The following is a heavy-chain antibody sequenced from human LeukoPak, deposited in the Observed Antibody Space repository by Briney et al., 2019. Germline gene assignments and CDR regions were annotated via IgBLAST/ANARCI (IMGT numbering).Heavy chain of an antibody. CDR3: SKGVRFLDWWILDY. V-gene: IGHV3-23*01. D-gene: IGHD3-9*01. J-gene: IGHJ4*02. CDR2: ISGSGST. CDR1: GFIFSSYD. Sequence: GGSQRLSCAASGFIFSSYDMSWARHAPGKGLEWLSAISGSGSTYYADSVRGRFTISSNNSKNTLYLQKNSLRAEYTAIYYCSKGVRFLDWWILDYWGQGSLVTVSS.